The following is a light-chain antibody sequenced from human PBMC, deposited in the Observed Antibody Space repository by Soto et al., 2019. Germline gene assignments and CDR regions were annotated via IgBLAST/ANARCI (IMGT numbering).Light chain of an antibody. CDR1: QSISSW. Sequence: DIQMTQSPSTLSASVGDRVTITCRASQSISSWLAWYQQKPGKAPKLLIYKASILESGVPSRFSGSGSGREFTLTISSLQPDDSATYYCQQYNSYSRTFGQGTKVDTK. J-gene: IGKJ1*01. CDR3: QQYNSYSRT. CDR2: KAS. V-gene: IGKV1-5*03.